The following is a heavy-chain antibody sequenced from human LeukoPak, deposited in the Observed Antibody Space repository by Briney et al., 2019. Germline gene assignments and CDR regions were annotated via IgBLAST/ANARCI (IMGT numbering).Heavy chain of an antibody. Sequence: GGSLRLSCAASGFIFSKYWMTWVRQPPGKGLEWVANIKGDGSEDEYVDSVKGRFTISRDNAQNSLFLQMDNLRGEDTAVYYCARDMGIYTNYGAYWGQGTLVTVSP. CDR3: ARDMGIYTNYGAY. CDR2: IKGDGSED. CDR1: GFIFSKYW. J-gene: IGHJ4*02. D-gene: IGHD4-17*01. V-gene: IGHV3-7*01.